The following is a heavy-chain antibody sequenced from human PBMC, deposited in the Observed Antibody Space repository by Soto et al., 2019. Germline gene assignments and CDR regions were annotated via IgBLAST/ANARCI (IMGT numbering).Heavy chain of an antibody. Sequence: ETLSLTCAVYGGSFSGYYWTWIRQPPGKGLEWIGEITHSGSTNYNPSLKSRVTISVDTSKNQFSLNLNSVTAADTAVYYCARSSVRGWSYWGQGTLVTVSS. CDR3: ARSSVRGWSY. CDR2: ITHSGST. CDR1: GGSFSGYY. V-gene: IGHV4-34*01. D-gene: IGHD3-10*02. J-gene: IGHJ4*02.